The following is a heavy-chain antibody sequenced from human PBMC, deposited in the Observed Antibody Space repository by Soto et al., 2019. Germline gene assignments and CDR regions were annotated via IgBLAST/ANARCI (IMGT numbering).Heavy chain of an antibody. Sequence: EVQLLESGGGLVQPGGSLRLTCVASGFTFRNYDMRWVRQAPGKGLEWVSGISGSGGVTYYADSVKGRFTISRDNSKTTLYLQMNSLRANDTAVYYCAKDRQFRSYYESAGHYNNWGQGRLVTVSS. CDR3: AKDRQFRSYYESAGHYNN. CDR2: ISGSGGVT. D-gene: IGHD3-10*01. CDR1: GFTFRNYD. V-gene: IGHV3-23*01. J-gene: IGHJ4*02.